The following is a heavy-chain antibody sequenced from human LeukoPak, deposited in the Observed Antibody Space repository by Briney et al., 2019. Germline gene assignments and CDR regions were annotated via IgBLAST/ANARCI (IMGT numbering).Heavy chain of an antibody. V-gene: IGHV1-24*01. CDR2: FDPEDGET. CDR3: ATAGSGWYYFDY. J-gene: IGHJ4*02. Sequence: GASVKVSCKVSGYTLTELSMHWVRQAPGKGLEGMGGFDPEDGETIYAQKFQGRVTMTEDTSTDTAYMELSSLRSEDTAVYYCATAGSGWYYFDYWGQGTLVTVSS. CDR1: GYTLTELS. D-gene: IGHD6-19*01.